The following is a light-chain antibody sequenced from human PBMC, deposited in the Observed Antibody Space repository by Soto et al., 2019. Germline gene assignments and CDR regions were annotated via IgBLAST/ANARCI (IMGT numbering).Light chain of an antibody. V-gene: IGKV1-12*01. CDR2: AAS. Sequence: DIQMTQSPYSVSASVGDRVTITCRASQDISTLLAWYQQKPGKGPKXLISAASSLQSGVPSRFSGSGSGTDFTLTISSLQPEDFATYYCQQANSFPITFGQGTRLEIK. CDR1: QDISTL. CDR3: QQANSFPIT. J-gene: IGKJ5*01.